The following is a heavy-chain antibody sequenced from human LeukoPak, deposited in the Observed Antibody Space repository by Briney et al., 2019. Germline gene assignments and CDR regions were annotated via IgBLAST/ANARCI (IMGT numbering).Heavy chain of an antibody. CDR1: GFTFSRHG. J-gene: IGHJ4*02. D-gene: IGHD1-7*01. V-gene: IGHV3-30*02. CDR3: ATYWNYGY. Sequence: GGSLRLSCAASGFTFSRHGMHGVRQAPGKGLEWVAFIRYDGREKYYADSVKGRFTISRDNSENTLYLQMNSLRAEDTAVYYCATYWNYGYWGQGTLVTVSS. CDR2: IRYDGREK.